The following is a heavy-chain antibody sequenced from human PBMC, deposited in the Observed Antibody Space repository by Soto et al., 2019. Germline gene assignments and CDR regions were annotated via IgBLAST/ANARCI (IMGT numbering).Heavy chain of an antibody. CDR3: ARELGDILTGYRPSYYYYGMDV. D-gene: IGHD3-9*01. Sequence: ASVKVSCKASGYTFTSYGISWVRQAPGQGLEWMRWISAYNGNTNYAQKLQGRVTMTTDTSTSTAYMELRSLRSDDTAVYYCARELGDILTGYRPSYYYYGMDVWGQGTTVTVSS. CDR2: ISAYNGNT. CDR1: GYTFTSYG. J-gene: IGHJ6*02. V-gene: IGHV1-18*01.